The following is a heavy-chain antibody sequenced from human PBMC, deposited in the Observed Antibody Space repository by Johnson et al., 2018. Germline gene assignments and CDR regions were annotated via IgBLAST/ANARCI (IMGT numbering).Heavy chain of an antibody. V-gene: IGHV3-30*03. Sequence: QVQLVESGGGVVQXGRSXRLXCVASVASGVIFKTYGTVWVRQAPGKGLEWVAVISSDGSNKYYADSVKGRFTISRDNSKNTRSLPMNSLRAEDTAVSYCARDKAPYYLDWYFQFWGQGTLVTVSS. CDR1: GVIFKTYG. CDR2: ISSDGSNK. D-gene: IGHD3-10*01. CDR3: ARDKAPYYLDWYFQF. J-gene: IGHJ1*01.